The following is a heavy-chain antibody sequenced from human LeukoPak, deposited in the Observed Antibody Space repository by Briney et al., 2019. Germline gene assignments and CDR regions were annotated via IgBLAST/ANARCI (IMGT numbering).Heavy chain of an antibody. J-gene: IGHJ4*02. CDR2: IYYSWST. Sequence: PSETLSLTCTVSGGSISSSSYYWGWISQPPGKGLVWIGSIYYSWSTYYNPSLKSRVTISVDTSKNQFSLKLSSVTAADTAVYYCARTGGAAAGKWFGTPNYFDYWGQGTLVTVSS. CDR1: GGSISSSSYY. CDR3: ARTGGAAAGKWFGTPNYFDY. V-gene: IGHV4-39*07. D-gene: IGHD6-13*01.